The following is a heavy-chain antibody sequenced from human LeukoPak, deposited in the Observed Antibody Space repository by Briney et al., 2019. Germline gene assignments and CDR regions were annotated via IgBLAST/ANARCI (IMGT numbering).Heavy chain of an antibody. Sequence: GGSLRLSCAASEFTFSSYAMHWVRQAPGKGLEWVAFIRYDGSNKYYADSVKGRFTISGDNSKNTLYLQMNSLRAEDTAVYYCAKDRTYYYFWSGYFDYWGQGTLVTVSS. D-gene: IGHD3-3*01. CDR3: AKDRTYYYFWSGYFDY. J-gene: IGHJ4*02. V-gene: IGHV3-30*02. CDR2: IRYDGSNK. CDR1: EFTFSSYA.